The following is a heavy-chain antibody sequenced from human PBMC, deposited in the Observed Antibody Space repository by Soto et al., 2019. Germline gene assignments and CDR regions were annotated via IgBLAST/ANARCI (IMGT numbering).Heavy chain of an antibody. CDR1: GGSISSSNW. J-gene: IGHJ4*02. V-gene: IGHV4-4*02. CDR2: IHHSGIS. Sequence: QVQLQESGPGLVKPSGTLSLTCGVSGGSISSSNWWSWVRQPPGKGLEWIGEIHHSGISKYNPSLQSRLTLSLDKSKNHFSLQLTSVTAADTAVYYCARACLNGICYTQGLDLWGQGTLVLVSS. D-gene: IGHD2-8*01. CDR3: ARACLNGICYTQGLDL.